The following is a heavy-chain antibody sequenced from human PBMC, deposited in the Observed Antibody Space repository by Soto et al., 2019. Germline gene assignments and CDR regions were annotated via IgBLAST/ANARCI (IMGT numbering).Heavy chain of an antibody. CDR2: IYYSGST. D-gene: IGHD6-13*01. J-gene: IGHJ4*02. CDR1: GGSISSGDYY. V-gene: IGHV4-30-4*01. Sequence: SETLSLTCTVSGGSISSGDYYWSWIRQPPGKGLEWIGYIYYSGSTYYNPSLKSRVTISVDTSKNQFSLKLSSVTAADTAVYYCARDIHSGSSWLFDYWGQGTLVTVSS. CDR3: ARDIHSGSSWLFDY.